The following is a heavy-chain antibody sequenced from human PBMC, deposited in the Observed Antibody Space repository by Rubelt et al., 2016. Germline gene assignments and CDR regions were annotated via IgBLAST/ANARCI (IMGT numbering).Heavy chain of an antibody. D-gene: IGHD3-10*01. Sequence: QLVESGGDLVQPGGSLSLSCAASGFTVSNSYIHWVRQAPGKGLEWVSVLYRGGAAYYAGSVKGRFTISRDSSKNTLYLQMDSLRAEDTAVYYCARDRGSTLEKYWGQGTLVTVSS. CDR2: LYRGGAA. J-gene: IGHJ4*02. CDR3: ARDRGSTLEKY. CDR1: GFTVSNSY. V-gene: IGHV3-66*01.